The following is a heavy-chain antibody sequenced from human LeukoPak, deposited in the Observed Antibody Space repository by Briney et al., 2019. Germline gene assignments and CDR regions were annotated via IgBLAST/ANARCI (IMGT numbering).Heavy chain of an antibody. V-gene: IGHV1-2*02. D-gene: IGHD5-12*01. CDR3: ARSLVATDASDY. CDR2: INPNSGGT. J-gene: IGHJ4*02. CDR1: GYTFTGYY. Sequence: EASVKVSCKASGYTFTGYYIHWVRQAPGQGLEWMGWINPNSGGTNYAQKFQGRVTMTRDTSISTAYMELSRLRSDDTAVYYCARSLVATDASDYWGQGTLVTVSS.